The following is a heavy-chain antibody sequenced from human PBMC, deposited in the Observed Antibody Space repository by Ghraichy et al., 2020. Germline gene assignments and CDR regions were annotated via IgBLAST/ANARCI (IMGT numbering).Heavy chain of an antibody. J-gene: IGHJ4*02. CDR2: ISGSGGST. D-gene: IGHD3-16*01. V-gene: IGHV3-23*01. Sequence: GGSLRLSCAASGFTFSSYGMTWVRQAPGKGLEWVSGISGSGGSTSYADSAQGRFTISRDNSKNTLYLQINSLRTEDTAVFYCVKHLGPWRSRFESWGQGTLVTVSS. CDR3: VKHLGPWRSRFES. CDR1: GFTFSSYG.